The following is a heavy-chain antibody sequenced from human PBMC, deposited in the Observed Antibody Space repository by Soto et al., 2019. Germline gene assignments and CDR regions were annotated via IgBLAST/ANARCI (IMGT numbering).Heavy chain of an antibody. V-gene: IGHV4-34*01. D-gene: IGHD3-10*01. Sequence: SDTLSLTCAVYGGSISGYYWSWIRQPPGKGLEWIGEINHSGSTNYNPSLKSRVTISVDTSKNQFSLKLSSVTAADTAVYYCARSRTRGVIIKFPHWFDPWGQGTLVTVSS. CDR2: INHSGST. J-gene: IGHJ5*02. CDR3: ARSRTRGVIIKFPHWFDP. CDR1: GGSISGYY.